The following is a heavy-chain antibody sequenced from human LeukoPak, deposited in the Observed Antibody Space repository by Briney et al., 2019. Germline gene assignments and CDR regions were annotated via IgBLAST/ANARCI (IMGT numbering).Heavy chain of an antibody. CDR2: ISSSSSTI. J-gene: IGHJ4*02. Sequence: GGSLRLSCAASGFTFSSYSMNWVRQAPGKGLEWVSYISSSSSTIYYADSVKGRFTISRDNAENSLYLQMNSLRAEDTALYYCARKRPNYFDYWGQGTLVTVSS. V-gene: IGHV3-48*04. CDR1: GFTFSSYS. CDR3: ARKRPNYFDY.